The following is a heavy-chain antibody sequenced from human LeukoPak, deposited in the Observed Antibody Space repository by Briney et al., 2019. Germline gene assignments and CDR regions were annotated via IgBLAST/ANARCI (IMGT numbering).Heavy chain of an antibody. CDR1: GFTFSSYA. D-gene: IGHD6-13*01. J-gene: IGHJ4*02. CDR3: ARGGVLSSSWSPFDY. CDR2: ISCDGSNK. Sequence: GGSLRLSCAASGFTFSSYAMHWVRQAPGKGLEWVAVISCDGSNKYYADSVKGRFTISRDNSKNTLYLQMNSLRAEDTAVYYCARGGVLSSSWSPFDYWGQGTLVTVSS. V-gene: IGHV3-30-3*01.